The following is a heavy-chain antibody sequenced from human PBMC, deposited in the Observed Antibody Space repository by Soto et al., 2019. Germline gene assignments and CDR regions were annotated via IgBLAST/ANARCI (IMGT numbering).Heavy chain of an antibody. CDR1: GLSLSTSRVG. CDR3: AHAYGGRSLY. CDR2: IYWDDAK. J-gene: IGHJ4*02. D-gene: IGHD1-26*01. V-gene: IGHV2-5*02. Sequence: QITLKESGPTLVKPTQTLTLTCTFSGLSLSTSRVGVGWIRQPPGKALEWLAVIYWDDAKTYRPSLKSRLTITKDTSKNQVALTMTHMDPVDTATYYCAHAYGGRSLYWGQGTLVTVSS.